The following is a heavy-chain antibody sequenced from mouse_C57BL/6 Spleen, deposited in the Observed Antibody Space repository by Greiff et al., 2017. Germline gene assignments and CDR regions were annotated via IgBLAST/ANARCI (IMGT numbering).Heavy chain of an antibody. CDR1: GFTFSSYG. V-gene: IGHV5-6*01. D-gene: IGHD1-1*01. CDR2: ISSGGSYT. J-gene: IGHJ4*01. Sequence: EVHLVESGGDLVKPGGSLKLSCAASGFTFSSYGMSWVRQTPDKRLEWVATISSGGSYTYYPDSVKGRFTISRDNAKNTLYLQMSSLTSEDTAKYYCARHPATTVVDAMDYWGPGTSVTVSS. CDR3: ARHPATTVVDAMDY.